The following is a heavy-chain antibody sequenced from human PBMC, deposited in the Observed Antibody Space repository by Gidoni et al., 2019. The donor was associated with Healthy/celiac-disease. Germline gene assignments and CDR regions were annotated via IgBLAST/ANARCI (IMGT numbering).Heavy chain of an antibody. CDR2: ISSSSINT. J-gene: IGHJ4*02. D-gene: IGHD3-10*01. CDR3: AREGVDGSGSYGGYYFAY. V-gene: IGHV3-11*06. Sequence: QVQLVESGGGLVKPGGSLRLSCAASGFTFSYYYMSWIREAPGKGLGCFSFISSSSINTTNAVSVKGRFPTPRNNAKTALYLQRNSVRAEDPAVYYCAREGVDGSGSYGGYYFAYWGQGPLVTVSS. CDR1: GFTFSYYY.